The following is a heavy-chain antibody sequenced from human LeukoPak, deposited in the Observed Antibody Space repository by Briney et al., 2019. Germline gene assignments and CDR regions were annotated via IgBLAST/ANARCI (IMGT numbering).Heavy chain of an antibody. D-gene: IGHD5-12*01. V-gene: IGHV4-31*03. Sequence: KPSQTLSLTCTDSGGSINGGGYYWSWIRQYPGKGLEWIGDIYYSGNTYYNPSLKSRVTISVDTSKNQFSLRLSSVTAADTAVYYCARRGYSAYDLDYWGQGTLVTVSS. CDR3: ARRGYSAYDLDY. CDR2: IYYSGNT. J-gene: IGHJ4*02. CDR1: GGSINGGGYY.